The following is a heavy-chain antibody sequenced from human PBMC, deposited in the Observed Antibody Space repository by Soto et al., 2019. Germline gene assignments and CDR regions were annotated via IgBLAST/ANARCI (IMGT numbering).Heavy chain of an antibody. V-gene: IGHV3-33*01. CDR2: IWYDGSNK. CDR3: ARDLAFGGVIGTFGY. D-gene: IGHD3-16*02. CDR1: GFTFSSYG. J-gene: IGHJ4*02. Sequence: PGGSLRLSCAASGFTFSSYGMHWVRQAPGKGLEWVAVIWYDGSNKYYADSVKGRFTISRDNSKNTLYLQMNSLRAEDTAVYYCARDLAFGGVIGTFGYCGQGTLVTVSS.